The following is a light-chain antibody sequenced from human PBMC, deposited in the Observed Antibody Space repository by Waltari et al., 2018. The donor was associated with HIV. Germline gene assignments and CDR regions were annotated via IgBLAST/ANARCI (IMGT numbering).Light chain of an antibody. CDR1: QSVSSN. CDR2: GAS. Sequence: EIVMTQSPATLSVSPGERATLSSRASQSVSSNLAWYQQKPGQAPRLLIYGASTRATGIPARFSGCWSGTEFTLTISSLQSEDFAVYYCQQYNNWPRTFGQGTKVEIK. J-gene: IGKJ1*01. CDR3: QQYNNWPRT. V-gene: IGKV3-15*01.